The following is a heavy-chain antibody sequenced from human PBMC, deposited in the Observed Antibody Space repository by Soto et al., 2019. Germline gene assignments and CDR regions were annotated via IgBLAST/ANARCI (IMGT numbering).Heavy chain of an antibody. D-gene: IGHD6-19*01. V-gene: IGHV4-59*01. CDR2: ISYSGTT. CDR1: GGSISSYY. Sequence: PSETLSLTCTVSGGSISSYYWSWIRQPPGKGLEWIGYISYSGTTNYNPSLKSRVTISVDTSKNQFSLKLSSVTAADTAVYYCARDQGGGWSNFGNWGQGTLVTVSS. J-gene: IGHJ4*02. CDR3: ARDQGGGWSNFGN.